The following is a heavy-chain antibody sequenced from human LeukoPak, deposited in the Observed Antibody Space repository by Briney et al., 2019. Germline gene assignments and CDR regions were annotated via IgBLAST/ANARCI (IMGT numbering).Heavy chain of an antibody. Sequence: GGSLRLSCAASGFTFSSYWMSWVRQAPGKGLEWVANIKQDGSEKCYVDSVKGRFTVSRDNAKNSLYLQMNSLRAEDTAVYYCARDEWWQFIAVAITSYFDCWGQGTLVTVSS. D-gene: IGHD6-19*01. CDR1: GFTFSSYW. CDR2: IKQDGSEK. J-gene: IGHJ4*02. CDR3: ARDEWWQFIAVAITSYFDC. V-gene: IGHV3-7*01.